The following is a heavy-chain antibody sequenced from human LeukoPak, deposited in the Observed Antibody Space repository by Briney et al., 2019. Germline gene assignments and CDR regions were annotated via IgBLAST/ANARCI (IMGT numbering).Heavy chain of an antibody. V-gene: IGHV4-31*03. J-gene: IGHJ6*02. CDR3: ARDRRYYDFWSGYSPYYYYYGMDV. CDR1: GGSISSGGYY. D-gene: IGHD3-3*01. CDR2: IYYSGST. Sequence: SETLSLTCTVSGGSISSGGYYWSWIRQHPGKGLEWIGYIYYSGSTYYNPSLKSRVTISVDTSKNQFSLKLSSVTAADTAVYYCARDRRYYDFWSGYSPYYYYYGMDVWGQGTTVTVSS.